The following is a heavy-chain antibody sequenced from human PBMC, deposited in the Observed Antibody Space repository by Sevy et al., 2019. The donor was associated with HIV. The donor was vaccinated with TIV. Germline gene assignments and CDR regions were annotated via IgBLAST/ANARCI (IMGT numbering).Heavy chain of an antibody. CDR2: ISYDGSNK. D-gene: IGHD6-6*01. J-gene: IGHJ4*02. V-gene: IGHV3-30-3*01. CDR3: ARAPTYSSSSSYLNFDY. Sequence: GGSLRLSCAASGFTFSSYAVHWVRQAPGKGLEWVAVISYDGSNKYYADSVKGRFTISRDNSKNTLYLQMNSLRAEDTAVYYCARAPTYSSSSSYLNFDYWGQGTLVTVSS. CDR1: GFTFSSYA.